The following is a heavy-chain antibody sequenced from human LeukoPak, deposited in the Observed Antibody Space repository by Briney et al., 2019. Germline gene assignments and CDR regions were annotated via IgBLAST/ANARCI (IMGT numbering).Heavy chain of an antibody. D-gene: IGHD3-10*01. CDR2: ISGDGSIT. Sequence: GRSLRLSCAASGFTISGYWVHWVRHAPGKGLVWVSRISGDGSITAYADSVKGRFTISRDNAKNTLYLQMNSLRAEDTAVYYCARGRAGNYYNHNDYWGQGTLVTVSS. CDR3: ARGRAGNYYNHNDY. V-gene: IGHV3-74*01. J-gene: IGHJ4*01. CDR1: GFTISGYW.